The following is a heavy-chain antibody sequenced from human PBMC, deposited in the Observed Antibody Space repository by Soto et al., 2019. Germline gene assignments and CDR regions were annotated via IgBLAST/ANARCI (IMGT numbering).Heavy chain of an antibody. Sequence: PSETLSVTCTASGGSLSTYYWSWIRQSPGKGLEWMGYVHYSGRTNYNPSLSSRVNISVDTSKTQFSRKLSSVTSADTAVYDCARERPNYGFDYWGQGTPVSVSA. CDR3: ARERPNYGFDY. CDR2: VHYSGRT. J-gene: IGHJ4*02. CDR1: GGSLSTYY. D-gene: IGHD4-17*01. V-gene: IGHV4-59*01.